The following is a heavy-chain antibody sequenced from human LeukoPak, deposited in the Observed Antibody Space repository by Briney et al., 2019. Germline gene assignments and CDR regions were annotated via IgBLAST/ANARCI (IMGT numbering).Heavy chain of an antibody. D-gene: IGHD3-3*01. CDR3: AGXRRWSGYYYYYYYMDV. CDR1: GYNSTSYE. V-gene: IGHV1-8*01. CDR2: MNPNSGNT. Sequence: ASVKVSCKASGYNSTSYEINWVRQATGQGLEWMGWMNPNSGNTGYAQKFQGRVTMTRNTSISTVYMELSSLRDDGTAVYYCAGXRRWSGYYYYYYYMDVWGKGTTVTVSS. J-gene: IGHJ6*03.